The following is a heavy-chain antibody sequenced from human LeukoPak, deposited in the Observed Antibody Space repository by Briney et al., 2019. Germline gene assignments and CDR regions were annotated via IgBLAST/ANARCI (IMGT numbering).Heavy chain of an antibody. Sequence: SETLSLTCTVSGGSISSYYWSWIRQPPGKGLEWIGYIYYSGSTNYNPSPKSRVTIPIDTSKNQFSLKLNSVTAADTAVYYCARSSYYYAADAFDIWGQGTMVTVSS. CDR1: GGSISSYY. D-gene: IGHD3-10*01. J-gene: IGHJ3*02. CDR2: IYYSGST. CDR3: ARSSYYYAADAFDI. V-gene: IGHV4-59*01.